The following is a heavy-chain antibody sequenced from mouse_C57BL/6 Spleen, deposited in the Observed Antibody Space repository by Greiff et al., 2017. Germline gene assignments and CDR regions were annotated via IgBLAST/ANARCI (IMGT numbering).Heavy chain of an antibody. Sequence: EVKVEESGGGLVKPGGSLKLSCAASGFTFSDYGMHWVRQAPEKGLEWVAYISSGSSTIYYADTVKGRFTISRDNAKNTLFLQMTSLRSEDTAMYYCARQARNYAWFAYWGQGTLVTVSA. J-gene: IGHJ3*01. CDR2: ISSGSSTI. D-gene: IGHD1-1*01. CDR1: GFTFSDYG. V-gene: IGHV5-17*01. CDR3: ARQARNYAWFAY.